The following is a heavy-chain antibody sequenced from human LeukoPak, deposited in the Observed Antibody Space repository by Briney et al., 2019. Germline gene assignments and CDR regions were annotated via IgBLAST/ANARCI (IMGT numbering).Heavy chain of an antibody. CDR1: GFTFNSYW. Sequence: GGSLRLSCAASGFTFNSYWMSWVRQAPGKGLEWVANINQQGSENYYLDSVKGRFTISRDNAENLLYLQMSSLRGEDTAVYSCARVGFCSDSSCHAAGWYFDLWGRGTLVTVSS. CDR2: INQQGSEN. V-gene: IGHV3-7*01. CDR3: ARVGFCSDSSCHAAGWYFDL. D-gene: IGHD2-15*01. J-gene: IGHJ2*01.